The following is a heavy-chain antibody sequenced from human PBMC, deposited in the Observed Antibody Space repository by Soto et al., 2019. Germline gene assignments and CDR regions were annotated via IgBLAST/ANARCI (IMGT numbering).Heavy chain of an antibody. D-gene: IGHD6-13*01. Sequence: QVQLVESGGGVVQPGRSLRLSCAASGFTFSSYGMHWVRQAPGKGLEWVAVIWYDGSNKYYADSVKGRFTISRDNSKNKLYLQMNSLRDEDTAVYYCARDRRSSSPYYGMDVWGQGTTVTVSS. CDR2: IWYDGSNK. J-gene: IGHJ6*02. CDR3: ARDRRSSSPYYGMDV. V-gene: IGHV3-33*01. CDR1: GFTFSSYG.